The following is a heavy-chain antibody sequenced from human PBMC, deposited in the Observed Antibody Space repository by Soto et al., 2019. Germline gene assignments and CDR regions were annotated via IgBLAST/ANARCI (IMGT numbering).Heavy chain of an antibody. CDR1: GFSFSTHY. Sequence: GGSLRLSCVASGFSFSTHYMNWVRQSPGKGLEWVSSINRDSTVIQYADYVKGRFTISRDNARNSLTLQINSLRAEDTAVYYCLNGDYYVGPGTLVTVSS. CDR3: LNGDYY. D-gene: IGHD3-16*01. V-gene: IGHV3-48*01. CDR2: INRDSTVI. J-gene: IGHJ4*02.